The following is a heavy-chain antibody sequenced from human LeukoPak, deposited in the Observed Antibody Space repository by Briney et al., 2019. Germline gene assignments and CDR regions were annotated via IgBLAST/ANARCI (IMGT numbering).Heavy chain of an antibody. V-gene: IGHV4-31*03. J-gene: IGHJ6*02. D-gene: IGHD4-11*01. CDR3: ATSNSYYYYGMDV. CDR2: IYYSGST. Sequence: SETLSLTCTVSGGSISSGGYYRSWIRQHPGKGLEWIGYIYYSGSTYYNPSLKSRVTISVDTSKNQFSLKLSSVTAADTAVYYCATSNSYYYYGMDVWGQGTTVTVSS. CDR1: GGSISSGGYY.